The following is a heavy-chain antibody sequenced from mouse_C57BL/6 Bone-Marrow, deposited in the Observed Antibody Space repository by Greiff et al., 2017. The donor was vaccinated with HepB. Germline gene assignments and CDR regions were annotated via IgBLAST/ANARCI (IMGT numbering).Heavy chain of an antibody. D-gene: IGHD2-1*01. V-gene: IGHV1-15*01. Sequence: QVQLQQSGAELVRPGASVTLSCKASGYTFTDYEMHWVKQTPVHGLEWIGAIDPETGGTAYNQKFKGKAILTADKSSSTAYMELRSLTSEDSAVYYCTRLDYGKGFAYCGQGTLVTVSA. J-gene: IGHJ3*01. CDR1: GYTFTDYE. CDR3: TRLDYGKGFAY. CDR2: IDPETGGT.